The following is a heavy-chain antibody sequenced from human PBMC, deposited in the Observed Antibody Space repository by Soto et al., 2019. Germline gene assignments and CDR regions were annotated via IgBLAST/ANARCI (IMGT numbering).Heavy chain of an antibody. Sequence: GGSLRLSCAASGFTFSSYGMHWVRQAPGKGLEWVAVISYDGSNKYYADSVKGRFTISRDNSKNTLYLQMNSLRAEDTAVYYCANLAVAGTTTHLNYYYYGMDVWGQGTTVTVSS. J-gene: IGHJ6*02. CDR1: GFTFSSYG. CDR2: ISYDGSNK. D-gene: IGHD6-19*01. V-gene: IGHV3-30*18. CDR3: ANLAVAGTTTHLNYYYYGMDV.